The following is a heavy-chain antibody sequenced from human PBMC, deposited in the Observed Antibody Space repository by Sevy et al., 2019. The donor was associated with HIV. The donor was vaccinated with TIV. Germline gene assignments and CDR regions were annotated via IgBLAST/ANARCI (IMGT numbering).Heavy chain of an antibody. J-gene: IGHJ6*02. D-gene: IGHD3-10*02. CDR2: IKQDGSVK. Sequence: GGSLRLSCAASGFTFSSYWMSWVRQAPGKGLEWVANIKQDGSVKYYVDSVKGRFTISRDNAKNSLDLQMNGLRAEDTAVYYCARVIVDLFRESRYYGMDVWGQGTTVTVSS. V-gene: IGHV3-7*03. CDR1: GFTFSSYW. CDR3: ARVIVDLFRESRYYGMDV.